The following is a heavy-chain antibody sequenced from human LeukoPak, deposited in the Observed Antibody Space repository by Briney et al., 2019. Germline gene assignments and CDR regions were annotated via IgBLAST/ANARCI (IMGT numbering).Heavy chain of an antibody. CDR3: AKERTVVVTATFDY. CDR2: IKQDGSEK. Sequence: GGSLRLSCAASGFTFSSYWMSWVRQAPGNGLEWVANIKQDGSEKYYVDSVKGRFTISRDNAKNSLYLQMNSLRAEDTAVYYCAKERTVVVTATFDYWGQGTLVTVSS. D-gene: IGHD2-21*02. J-gene: IGHJ4*02. CDR1: GFTFSSYW. V-gene: IGHV3-7*01.